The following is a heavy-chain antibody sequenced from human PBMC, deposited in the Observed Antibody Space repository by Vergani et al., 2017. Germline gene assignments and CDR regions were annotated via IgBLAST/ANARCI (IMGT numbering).Heavy chain of an antibody. CDR1: GFTFSSYS. CDR2: ISYSSSSI. V-gene: IGHV3-21*04. Sequence: EVQLVESGGGLVKPGGSLRLSCAASGFTFSSYSMNWVRQAPGKGLEWVSSISYSSSSIYYADSVKGRFTISRDNAKNSLYLQMNSLRAEDTAVYYCARGPTTTGAFDIWGQGTMVTVSS. CDR3: ARGPTTTGAFDI. J-gene: IGHJ3*02. D-gene: IGHD1-1*01.